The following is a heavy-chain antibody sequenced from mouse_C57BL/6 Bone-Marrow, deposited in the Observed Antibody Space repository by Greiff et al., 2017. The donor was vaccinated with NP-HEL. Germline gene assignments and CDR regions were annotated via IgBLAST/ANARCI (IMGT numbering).Heavy chain of an antibody. V-gene: IGHV5-12*01. CDR1: GFTFSDYY. D-gene: IGHD1-1*01. CDR2: ISNGGGST. CDR3: ARHKDYYGSSSYWYFDV. Sequence: EVQRVESGGGLVQPGGSLKLSCAASGFTFSDYYMYWVRQTPEKRLEWVAYISNGGGSTYYPDTVKGRFTISRDNAKNTLYLQMSRLKSEDTAMYYCARHKDYYGSSSYWYFDVWGTGTTVTVSS. J-gene: IGHJ1*03.